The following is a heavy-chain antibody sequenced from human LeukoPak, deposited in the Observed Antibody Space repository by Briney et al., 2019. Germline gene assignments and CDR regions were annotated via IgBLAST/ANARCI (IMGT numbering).Heavy chain of an antibody. CDR1: GFTFSSYE. D-gene: IGHD3-9*01. J-gene: IGHJ4*02. Sequence: GGSLRLSCAASGFTFSSYEMSWVRQAPGKGLEWVSYISSSGSTIYYADSVKGRFTISRDNAKNSLYLQMNSLRAEDTAVYYCARRGLYDILTIDYWGQGTLVTVSS. CDR3: ARRGLYDILTIDY. V-gene: IGHV3-48*03. CDR2: ISSSGSTI.